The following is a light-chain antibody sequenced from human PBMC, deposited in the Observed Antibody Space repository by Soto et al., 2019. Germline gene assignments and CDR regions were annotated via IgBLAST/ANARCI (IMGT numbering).Light chain of an antibody. CDR2: AAS. J-gene: IGKJ1*01. CDR1: QGIGNG. Sequence: DIQMTQSPSSLSASVGDRVTITYRASQGIGNGLGWFQQKPGRAPKRLMYAASSLESGVPPRFSGSGSGTEFTLTISSLQPEDFATYYCLQHNSYPRTFGQGTKVEIK. V-gene: IGKV1-17*01. CDR3: LQHNSYPRT.